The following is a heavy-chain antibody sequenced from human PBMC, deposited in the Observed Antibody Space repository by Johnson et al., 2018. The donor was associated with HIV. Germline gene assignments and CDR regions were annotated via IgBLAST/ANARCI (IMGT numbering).Heavy chain of an antibody. Sequence: QMLLVESGGGVVQPGRSLRLSCAASGFTFSSYAMHWVRQAPGKGLEWVAVISYDGSNKYYADSVKGRFTISRDSSKDTLYVQMNSLRAEDTAVYYCAKGEDGSHDAFDIWGQGTLVTVSS. J-gene: IGHJ3*02. CDR1: GFTFSSYA. CDR2: ISYDGSNK. D-gene: IGHD1-14*01. V-gene: IGHV3-30*04. CDR3: AKGEDGSHDAFDI.